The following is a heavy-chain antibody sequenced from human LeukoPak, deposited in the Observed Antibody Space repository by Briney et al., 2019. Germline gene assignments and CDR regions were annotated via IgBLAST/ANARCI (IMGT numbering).Heavy chain of an antibody. J-gene: IGHJ5*02. Sequence: TSETLSLTCTVSGGSISSSSYYWGWIRQPPGKGLEWIGSIYYSGSTYYNPSLKSRVTISVDTSKNQFSLKLSSVTAADTAVYYCARHPFNRWNDEANWFDPWGQGTLVTVSS. CDR3: ARHPFNRWNDEANWFDP. CDR1: GGSISSSSYY. V-gene: IGHV4-39*01. D-gene: IGHD1-1*01. CDR2: IYYSGST.